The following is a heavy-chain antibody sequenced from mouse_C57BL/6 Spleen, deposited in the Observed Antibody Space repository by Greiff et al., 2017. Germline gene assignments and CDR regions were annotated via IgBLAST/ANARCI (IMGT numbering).Heavy chain of an antibody. V-gene: IGHV1-52*01. D-gene: IGHD1-1*01. J-gene: IGHJ2*01. CDR1: GYTFTSYW. Sequence: VQLQQPGAELVRPGSSVKLSCKASGYTFTSYWMHWVKQRPIQGLEWIGNIDPSDSETHYNQKFKDKATLTVDKSSSTAYMQLSSLTSEDSAVYYCAIPHYYGSSLDYWGQGTTLTVSS. CDR3: AIPHYYGSSLDY. CDR2: IDPSDSET.